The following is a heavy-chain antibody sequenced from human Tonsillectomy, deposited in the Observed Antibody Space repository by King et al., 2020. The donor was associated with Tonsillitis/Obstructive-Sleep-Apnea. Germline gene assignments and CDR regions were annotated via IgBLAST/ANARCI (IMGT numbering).Heavy chain of an antibody. CDR2: IWYDGSNK. D-gene: IGHD3-3*01. V-gene: IGHV3-33*01. J-gene: IGHJ5*02. CDR1: GFTFSSYG. CDR3: ARDTYYDFWSGYLGWFDP. Sequence: VQLVESGGGVVQPGRSLRLSCAASGFTFSSYGMHWVRQAPGKGLEWVAVIWYDGSNKYYADSVKGRCTISRDNSKNTLYLQMNSLRAEDTAVYYCARDTYYDFWSGYLGWFDPWGQGTLVTVSS.